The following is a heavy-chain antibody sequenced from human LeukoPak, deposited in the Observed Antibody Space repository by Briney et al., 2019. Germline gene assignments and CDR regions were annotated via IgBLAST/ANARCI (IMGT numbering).Heavy chain of an antibody. Sequence: ASVKVSCKASGGTFSSYAISWVRQAPGQGLEWMGGIIPIFGTANYAQKFQGRVTITADESTSTAYMELSSLRSEDTAVYYCARHGAYYDFWSAMKDYYYYYMDVWGKGTTVTVSS. CDR1: GGTFSSYA. CDR3: ARHGAYYDFWSAMKDYYYYYMDV. J-gene: IGHJ6*03. V-gene: IGHV1-69*13. D-gene: IGHD3-3*01. CDR2: IIPIFGTA.